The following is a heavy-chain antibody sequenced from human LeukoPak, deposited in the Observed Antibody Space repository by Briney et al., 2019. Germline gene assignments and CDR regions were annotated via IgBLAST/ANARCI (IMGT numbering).Heavy chain of an antibody. CDR3: AKAFCSGGSCYYYYMDV. Sequence: SETLSLTCTVSGGSITNYYWTWIRQPPGKGLEWIGYISSSGSTNYNPSLKSRVTMSLGTSENQFSLTVSSVTAEDTAVYYCAKAFCSGGSCYYYYMDVWGKGTTVTVSS. D-gene: IGHD2-15*01. V-gene: IGHV4-59*03. CDR1: GGSITNYY. J-gene: IGHJ6*03. CDR2: ISSSGST.